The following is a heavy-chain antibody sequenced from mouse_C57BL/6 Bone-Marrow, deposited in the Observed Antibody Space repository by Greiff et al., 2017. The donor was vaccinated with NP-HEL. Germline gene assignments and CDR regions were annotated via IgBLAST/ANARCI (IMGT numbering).Heavy chain of an antibody. Sequence: EVKLVESGGGLVQPGGSLKLSCAASGFTFSDYGMAWVRQAPRKGPEWVAFISNLAYSIYYADTVTGRFPIARENAKNTLYLEMSSLRSEDTAMYYCARRGELVGAMDYWGQGTSVTVSS. CDR2: ISNLAYSI. D-gene: IGHD4-1*01. CDR1: GFTFSDYG. V-gene: IGHV5-15*04. J-gene: IGHJ4*01. CDR3: ARRGELVGAMDY.